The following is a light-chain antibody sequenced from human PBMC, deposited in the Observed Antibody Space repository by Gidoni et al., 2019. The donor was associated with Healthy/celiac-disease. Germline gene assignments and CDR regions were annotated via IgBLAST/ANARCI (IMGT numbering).Light chain of an antibody. Sequence: DIVITQSPLSLPVTPGEPASISCRSSHSLLHSNGYNYLDWYLQKPGQSPQILIYLGSNRASGVPDRFSGSGSGTDFTLKISRVEAEDVGVYYCMQALQTPPTCGQETRLEIK. V-gene: IGKV2-28*01. CDR1: HSLLHSNGYNY. CDR2: LGS. CDR3: MQALQTPPT. J-gene: IGKJ5*01.